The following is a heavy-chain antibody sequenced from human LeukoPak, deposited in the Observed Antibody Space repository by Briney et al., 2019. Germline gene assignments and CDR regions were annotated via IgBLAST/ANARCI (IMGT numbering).Heavy chain of an antibody. CDR2: ISGSSSYI. CDR3: ARTGGVPGLG. J-gene: IGHJ3*01. CDR1: GFTFSSYS. D-gene: IGHD3-16*01. Sequence: GGSLRLSCAASGFTFSSYSMNWVRQAPGKGLEWVSSISGSSSYIYYADSVKGRFTISRDNAKNSLYLQMNSLRAEDTAVYYCARTGGVPGLGGGQGTMVTVSS. V-gene: IGHV3-21*01.